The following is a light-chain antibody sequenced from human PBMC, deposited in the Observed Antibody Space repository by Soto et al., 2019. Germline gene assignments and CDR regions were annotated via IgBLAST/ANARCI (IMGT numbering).Light chain of an antibody. J-gene: IGLJ2*01. CDR1: ALPKQY. V-gene: IGLV3-25*03. Sequence: SYELTQPPSVSVSPGQTARITCSGDALPKQYAYWYQQKPGQAPVLVIYKDSERPSGIPERFSGSSSGTTVTLTISGVQAEDEADYYCQSADSRESHVVFGGGTKLTVL. CDR2: KDS. CDR3: QSADSRESHVV.